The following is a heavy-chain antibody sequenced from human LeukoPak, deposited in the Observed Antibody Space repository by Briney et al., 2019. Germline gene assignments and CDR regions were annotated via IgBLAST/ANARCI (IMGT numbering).Heavy chain of an antibody. CDR2: ISDDGSNE. Sequence: GGSLRLSCAASGFSFSSYGMHWVRQAPGKGLEWVAGISDDGSNEYYADSVRGRFTISRDNSKYVLYLQMNSMRAEDTAVYYCAGGWYFFDYCGQGTLVIVSS. CDR1: GFSFSSYG. J-gene: IGHJ4*02. V-gene: IGHV3-30*03. CDR3: AGGWYFFDY. D-gene: IGHD2-15*01.